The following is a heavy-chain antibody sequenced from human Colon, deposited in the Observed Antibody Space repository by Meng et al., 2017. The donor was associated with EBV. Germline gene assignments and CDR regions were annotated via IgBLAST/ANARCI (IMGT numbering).Heavy chain of an antibody. CDR1: GDSITTNGYY. V-gene: IGHV4-39*07. CDR3: ARERGGVTRDFDS. CDR2: IFYSGNT. D-gene: IGHD3-16*01. J-gene: IGHJ4*02. Sequence: LRRQEPGPGLLKPSEPLSLTCSVFGDSITTNGYYWGWIRQSPGKGLEWIGSIFYSGNTYFNPSLKTRVTISVDTSKNQFSLKLSSVTAADTAIYYCARERGGVTRDFDSWGQGALVTVSS.